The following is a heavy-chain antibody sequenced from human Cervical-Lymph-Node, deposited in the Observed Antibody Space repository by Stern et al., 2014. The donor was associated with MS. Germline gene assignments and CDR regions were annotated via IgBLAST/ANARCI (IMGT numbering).Heavy chain of an antibody. CDR3: ARTSTRGFDY. V-gene: IGHV1-69*01. CDR2: IIPILGTA. D-gene: IGHD3-10*01. Sequence: VQLVESGAEVKKPVSSVKVSCKASGGTFSSYAVNWVRQAPGQGLHWMGGIIPILGTANYAQQFQGRVTITANESTGTAYMELSSLKSEDTAVYYCARTSTRGFDYWGQGTLVTVSS. J-gene: IGHJ4*02. CDR1: GGTFSSYA.